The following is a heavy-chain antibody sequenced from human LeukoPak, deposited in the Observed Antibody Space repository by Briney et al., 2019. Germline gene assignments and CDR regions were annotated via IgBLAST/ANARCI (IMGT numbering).Heavy chain of an antibody. J-gene: IGHJ4*02. CDR1: GFTFSAST. Sequence: GGSLRLSCAASGFTFSASTMAWVRQAPGKGLEWVSAIDNQIFYADSVKGRFTISRDDSRNTLYLQMNSLRVEDSAIYYCAKDRFGDYDYWGQGTLVTVSS. CDR2: IDNQI. V-gene: IGHV3-23*01. D-gene: IGHD4-17*01. CDR3: AKDRFGDYDY.